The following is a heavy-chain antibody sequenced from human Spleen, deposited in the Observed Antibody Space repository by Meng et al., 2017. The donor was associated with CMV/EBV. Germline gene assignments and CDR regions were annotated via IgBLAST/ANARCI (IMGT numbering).Heavy chain of an antibody. V-gene: IGHV3-21*01. Sequence: FSSYSMNWVRQAPGKGLEWVSSISSSSSYIYYADSVKGRFTISRDNAKNSLYLQMNSLRAEDTAVYYCARGRYCSSTSCYRLNWFDPWGQGTLVTVSS. CDR3: ARGRYCSSTSCYRLNWFDP. CDR1: FSSYS. D-gene: IGHD2-2*01. J-gene: IGHJ5*02. CDR2: ISSSSSYI.